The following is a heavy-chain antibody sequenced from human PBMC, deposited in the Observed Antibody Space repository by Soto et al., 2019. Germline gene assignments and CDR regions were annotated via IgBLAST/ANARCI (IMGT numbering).Heavy chain of an antibody. CDR1: GGSITPYY. V-gene: IGHV4-59*07. CDR2: VSYSGKT. Sequence: QVQLQESGPGLVKTSDTLSLTCTVSGGSITPYYWSWIRQPPGEGLEWIGYVSYSGKTGYNPSLKSRVSMSIDTSKNEFSLKMTSLTAAGAATYYCARQQYTVVTAFDAGGQGTTVAVSS. CDR3: ARQQYTVVTAFDA. D-gene: IGHD2-15*01. J-gene: IGHJ3*01.